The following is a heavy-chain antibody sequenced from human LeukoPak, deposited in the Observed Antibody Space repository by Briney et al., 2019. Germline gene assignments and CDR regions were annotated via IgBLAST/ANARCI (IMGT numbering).Heavy chain of an antibody. V-gene: IGHV3-48*01. D-gene: IGHD3-10*01. J-gene: IGHJ6*03. Sequence: PGGSLRLSCAASGFTFSSYSMNWVRQAPGKGLEWVSYISSSSSTIYYADSVKGRFTISRDNAKNSLYLQMNSLRAEDTAVYYWASQLWFGEFQNYYMDVWGKGTTVTVSS. CDR2: ISSSSSTI. CDR3: ASQLWFGEFQNYYMDV. CDR1: GFTFSSYS.